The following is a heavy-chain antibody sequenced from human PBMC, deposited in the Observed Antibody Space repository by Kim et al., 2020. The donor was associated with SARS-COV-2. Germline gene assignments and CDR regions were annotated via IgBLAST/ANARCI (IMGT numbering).Heavy chain of an antibody. CDR2: IIPILGIA. V-gene: IGHV1-69*02. CDR3: ANLQGPPSYGMDV. J-gene: IGHJ6*02. Sequence: SVKVSCKASGGTFSSYTISWVRQAPGQGLEWMGRIIPILGIANYAQKFQGRVTITADKSTSTAYMELSSLRSEDTAVYYCANLQGPPSYGMDVWGQGTTVTVSS. CDR1: GGTFSSYT.